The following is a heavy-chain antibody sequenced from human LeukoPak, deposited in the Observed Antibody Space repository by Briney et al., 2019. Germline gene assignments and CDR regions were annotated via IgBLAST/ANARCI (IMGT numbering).Heavy chain of an antibody. Sequence: SQTLSLTCTVSGGSISSGDHYWSWIRQPPGKCLEWIGYIYYSGSTYYNPSLKSRVTISVDTSKNQLSLKLSSVTAADTAVYYCARVFDSSGYYPRYYFDYWGQGTLVTVSS. CDR2: IYYSGST. CDR1: GGSISSGDHY. J-gene: IGHJ4*02. V-gene: IGHV4-30-4*01. D-gene: IGHD3-22*01. CDR3: ARVFDSSGYYPRYYFDY.